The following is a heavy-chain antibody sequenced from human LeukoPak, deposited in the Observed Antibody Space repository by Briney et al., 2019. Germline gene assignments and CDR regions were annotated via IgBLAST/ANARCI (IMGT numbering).Heavy chain of an antibody. V-gene: IGHV3-30*18. Sequence: GRSLRLSCAASGFIFRHYGMLWVRQAPGKGLESAAVIRYDGGDAYYADSVKGRFTISRDNSQNTLHLQLNSLRAEDTAMYYCAKSTDYSNHPINSWGQGTLVTVSS. D-gene: IGHD4-11*01. CDR1: GFIFRHYG. J-gene: IGHJ4*02. CDR3: AKSTDYSNHPINS. CDR2: IRYDGGDA.